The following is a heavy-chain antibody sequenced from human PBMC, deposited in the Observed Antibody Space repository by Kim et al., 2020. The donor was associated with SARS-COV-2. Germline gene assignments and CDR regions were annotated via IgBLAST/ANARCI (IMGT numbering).Heavy chain of an antibody. CDR3: ARKVCGGDCSNKGILDYYGMVV. Sequence: ASVKVSCKASGYTFTSYGISWVRQAPGQGLEWMGWISAYNGNTNYAQKLQGRVTMTTDTSTSTAYMELRSLRSDDTAVYYCARKVCGGDCSNKGILDYYGMVVWGDGTKVSVSP. CDR2: ISAYNGNT. J-gene: IGHJ6*04. D-gene: IGHD2-21*01. CDR1: GYTFTSYG. V-gene: IGHV1-18*01.